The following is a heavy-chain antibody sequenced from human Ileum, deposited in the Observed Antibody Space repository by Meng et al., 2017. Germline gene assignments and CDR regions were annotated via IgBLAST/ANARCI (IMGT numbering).Heavy chain of an antibody. D-gene: IGHD2-8*02. CDR1: GFIFSDYE. CDR2: IDEGGSGR. J-gene: IGHJ4*02. Sequence: GGSLRLSCEASGFIFSDYEMNWVRQAPGKGLEWVSYIDEGGSGRYYADAVRGRFTVSRDNAKNSLFLQINSLRAEDTAVYYCAGGTGWLIDYWGQGTLVTVSS. V-gene: IGHV3-48*03. CDR3: AGGTGWLIDY.